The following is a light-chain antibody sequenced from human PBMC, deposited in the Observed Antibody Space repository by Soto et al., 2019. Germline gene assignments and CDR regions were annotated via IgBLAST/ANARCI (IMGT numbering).Light chain of an antibody. CDR1: SSDVGGYNR. J-gene: IGLJ1*01. CDR2: DVN. CDR3: CSYSGSYTYG. Sequence: QSALTQPHSVSGSPGQSVTISCTGTSSDVGGYNRVSWYQQHPGKAPKLMVYDVNKRPSWVPDRFSGSKSGNTASLTISGLHAEDEAYYYCCSYSGSYTYGFGTGTKLTVL. V-gene: IGLV2-11*01.